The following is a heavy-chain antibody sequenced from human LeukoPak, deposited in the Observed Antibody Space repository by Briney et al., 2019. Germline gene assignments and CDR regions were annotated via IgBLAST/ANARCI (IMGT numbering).Heavy chain of an antibody. D-gene: IGHD6-13*01. CDR3: ARDRGSSWYSRDYYYYMDV. CDR2: INPNSGGT. CDR1: GYTFTGYY. J-gene: IGHJ6*03. Sequence: GSVKVSCKASGYTFTGYYMHWVRQAPGQGLEWMGWINPNSGGTNYAQKFQGRVTMTRDTSISTAYMELSRLRSDDTAVYYCARDRGSSWYSRDYYYYMDVWGKGTTVTISS. V-gene: IGHV1-2*02.